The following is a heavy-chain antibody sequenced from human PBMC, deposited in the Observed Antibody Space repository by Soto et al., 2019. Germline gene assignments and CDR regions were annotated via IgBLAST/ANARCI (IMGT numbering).Heavy chain of an antibody. J-gene: IGHJ4*02. Sequence: PGASVKVSCKASGYNFFGYFIHWVRQAPGQGPEWMGWINSNSGGTVYAEKFQGRVTMTRDASLRVVYLELSGLTSDDTAVYYCARDTPPLQSQSFDHWGQGALVTVSS. CDR1: GYNFFGYF. D-gene: IGHD2-15*01. CDR3: ARDTPPLQSQSFDH. CDR2: INSNSGGT. V-gene: IGHV1-2*02.